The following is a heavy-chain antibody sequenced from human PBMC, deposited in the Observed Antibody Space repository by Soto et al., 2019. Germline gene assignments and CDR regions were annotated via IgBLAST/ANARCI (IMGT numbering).Heavy chain of an antibody. CDR2: ISYDGSNK. CDR1: GFTFSSYA. Sequence: QVQLVESGGGVVQPGRSLRLSCAASGFTFSSYAMHWVRQAPGKGLEWVAVISYDGSNKYYADSVKGRFTISRDNSKNTLHLQMNSLRAEDTAVYYCARESSSWVGSAHYWGQGTLVTVSS. J-gene: IGHJ4*02. V-gene: IGHV3-30-3*01. D-gene: IGHD6-13*01. CDR3: ARESSSWVGSAHY.